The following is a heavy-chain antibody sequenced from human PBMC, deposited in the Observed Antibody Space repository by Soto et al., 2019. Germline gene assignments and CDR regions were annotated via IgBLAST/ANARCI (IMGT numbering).Heavy chain of an antibody. CDR1: GFTFSDYY. D-gene: IGHD4-4*01. CDR2: ISSSGSTI. V-gene: IGHV3-11*04. CDR3: AREGVTNYTDYYFDR. Sequence: PGGSLRLSCAASGFTFSDYYMSWIRQAPGKGLEWVSYISSSGSTIYYADSVKGRFTISRDNAKNSLYLQMGSLRPEDTAIYYCAREGVTNYTDYYFDRWGHGALVTVSS. J-gene: IGHJ4*01.